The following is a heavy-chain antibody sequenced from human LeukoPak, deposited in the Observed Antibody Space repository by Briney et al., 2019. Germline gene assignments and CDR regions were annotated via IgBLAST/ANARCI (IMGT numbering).Heavy chain of an antibody. CDR1: GFTFTNAW. CDR3: TTDNYSMIFDY. CDR2: IKSKADGETI. J-gene: IGHJ4*02. V-gene: IGHV3-15*07. Sequence: NAGGSLRLSCAASGFTFTNAWMNWVRQAPGKGLEWVGRIKSKADGETIDYAAPVKGRFTFSRDDSKNMLYLQMNSLKSEDTAVYYCTTDNYSMIFDYWGQGTLVTVSS. D-gene: IGHD4-11*01.